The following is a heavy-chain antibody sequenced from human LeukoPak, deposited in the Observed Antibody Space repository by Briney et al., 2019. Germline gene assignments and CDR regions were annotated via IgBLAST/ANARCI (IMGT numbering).Heavy chain of an antibody. J-gene: IGHJ6*03. V-gene: IGHV3-21*01. D-gene: IGHD3-9*01. CDR2: ISSSSSYI. Sequence: GGSLRLSCAASGFTFTSYNMNWVRQAPGKGLEWVSSISSSSSYIYYADSVKGRFTISRDNAKNSLYQQMNSLRAEDTAVYYCARDGNELRYFDWLSHHYYYYMDVWGKGTTVTVSS. CDR3: ARDGNELRYFDWLSHHYYYYMDV. CDR1: GFTFTSYN.